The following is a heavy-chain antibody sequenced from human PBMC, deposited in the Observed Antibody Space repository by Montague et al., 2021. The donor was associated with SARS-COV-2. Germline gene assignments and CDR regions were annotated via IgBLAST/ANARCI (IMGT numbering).Heavy chain of an antibody. CDR2: IRGDGGNT. CDR3: AKDAGYGASTHRWFDP. Sequence: SLRLSCAASGFTFDDFAMHWVRQAPGKGLEWISFIRGDGGNTYYRGSVKGRFTISRDNNKNILYLQMNSLRIEDTALYYCAKDAGYGASTHRWFDPWGQGTMATVSS. V-gene: IGHV3-43*02. CDR1: GFTFDDFA. J-gene: IGHJ5*02. D-gene: IGHD4/OR15-4a*01.